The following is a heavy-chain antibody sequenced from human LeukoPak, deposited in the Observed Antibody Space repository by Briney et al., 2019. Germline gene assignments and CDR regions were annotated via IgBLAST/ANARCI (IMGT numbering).Heavy chain of an antibody. J-gene: IGHJ4*02. CDR2: INHSGST. CDR1: GGSFSGYY. V-gene: IGHV4-34*01. D-gene: IGHD3-9*01. CDR3: ARGLLRYFV. Sequence: SETLSLTCAVYGGSFSGYYWSCIRQPPGKGLEWIGEINHSGSTNYNPSLKSRVTISVDTSKNQFSLKLSSVTAADTAVYYCARGLLRYFVWGQGTLVTVSS.